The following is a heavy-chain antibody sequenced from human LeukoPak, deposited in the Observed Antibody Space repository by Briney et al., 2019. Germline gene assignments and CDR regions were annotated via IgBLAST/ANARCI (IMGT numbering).Heavy chain of an antibody. Sequence: PGGSLRLSCATSGFTVSSNYMSWVRQAPGKGLEWVSVIYSGGSTFYADSVKGRFTISRDNSKNTLYLQMNSLRAEDTAVYYCARGYYYDSSGYWGFDYWGQGTLVTVSS. CDR3: ARGYYYDSSGYWGFDY. CDR2: IYSGGST. J-gene: IGHJ4*02. D-gene: IGHD3-22*01. CDR1: GFTVSSNY. V-gene: IGHV3-53*01.